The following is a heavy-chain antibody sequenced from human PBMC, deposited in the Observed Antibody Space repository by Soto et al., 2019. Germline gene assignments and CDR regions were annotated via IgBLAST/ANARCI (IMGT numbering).Heavy chain of an antibody. Sequence: VSLRLSCAASGFTFSSYAMSWVRQAPGKGLEWVSAISGSGGSTYYADSVKGRFTISRDNSKNTLYLQMNSLRAEDTAVYYCAKDHGSGWNYFDYWGQGXLVTVYS. CDR2: ISGSGGST. CDR3: AKDHGSGWNYFDY. J-gene: IGHJ4*02. D-gene: IGHD6-19*01. CDR1: GFTFSSYA. V-gene: IGHV3-23*01.